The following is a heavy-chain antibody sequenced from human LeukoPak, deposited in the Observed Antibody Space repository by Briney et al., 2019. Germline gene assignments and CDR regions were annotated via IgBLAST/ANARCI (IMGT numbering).Heavy chain of an antibody. V-gene: IGHV3-48*03. J-gene: IGHJ4*02. CDR1: GFTFSSYE. CDR3: ARVGITGIAAYPIDY. CDR2: ISSSGSTI. Sequence: PGGSLRLSCAASGFTFSSYEMNWVRQAPGKGLEWVSYISSSGSTIYYADSVKGRFTISRDNSKNTLYLQMNSLRAEDTAVYYCARVGITGIAAYPIDYWGQGTLVTVSS. D-gene: IGHD6-25*01.